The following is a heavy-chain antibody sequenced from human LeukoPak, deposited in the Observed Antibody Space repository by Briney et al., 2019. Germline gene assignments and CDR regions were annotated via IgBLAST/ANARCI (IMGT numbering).Heavy chain of an antibody. D-gene: IGHD1-26*01. J-gene: IGHJ4*02. CDR1: GDSISSSTYY. V-gene: IGHV4-39*01. CDR3: ARHSPWEPFDY. CDR2: THYSGNT. Sequence: SETLSLTCTVSGDSISSSTYYWGWIRQPPGKGLEWIGSTHYSGNTYYNPSLKSRVTISVDTSKNQFSLNLSSVTAADTAVYYCARHSPWEPFDYWGQGTLVTVSS.